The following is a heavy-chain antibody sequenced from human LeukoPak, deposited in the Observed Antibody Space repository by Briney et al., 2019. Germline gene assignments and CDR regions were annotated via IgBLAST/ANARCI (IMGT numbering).Heavy chain of an antibody. CDR1: GFTFDDYA. V-gene: IGHV3-43*02. Sequence: GGSLRLSCAASGFTFDDYAMHWVRHAPGKGLEWVSLISGDGDSTYYADSVKGRFTISRDNSKNSLYLQMNSLRTEDTALYYCARDIGVSGKNCFAPWGQETLVPVSS. CDR2: ISGDGDST. J-gene: IGHJ5*02. D-gene: IGHD3-16*01. CDR3: ARDIGVSGKNCFAP.